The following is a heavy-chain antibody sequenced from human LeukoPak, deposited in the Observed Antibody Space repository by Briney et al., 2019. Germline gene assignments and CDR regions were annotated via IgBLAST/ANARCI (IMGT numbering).Heavy chain of an antibody. CDR1: GGSISSYC. CDR3: ARDSGSYGSSSFDY. V-gene: IGHV4-4*07. Sequence: SETLSLTCTVSGGSISSYCWNWIRQPAGKGLEWIGRIYTSGSTNYNPSLKSRGTMSVDTSKNQFSLKLNSVTAADTAVYYCARDSGSYGSSSFDYWGQGTLVTVSS. J-gene: IGHJ4*02. CDR2: IYTSGST. D-gene: IGHD3-10*01.